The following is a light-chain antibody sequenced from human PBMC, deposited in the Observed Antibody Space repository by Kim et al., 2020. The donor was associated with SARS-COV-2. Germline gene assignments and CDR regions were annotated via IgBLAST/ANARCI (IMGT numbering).Light chain of an antibody. V-gene: IGLV3-21*04. CDR1: DIGYKN. J-gene: IGLJ3*02. CDR3: QVWDTSSDHWV. Sequence: SYELTQPPSVSVAPGKSATISCGGNDIGYKNVHWYQQKPGQAPVLVIYSDTDRPSGNPERISGSNSGNTATLTISRVEAGDEADYYCQVWDTSSDHWVFG. CDR2: SDT.